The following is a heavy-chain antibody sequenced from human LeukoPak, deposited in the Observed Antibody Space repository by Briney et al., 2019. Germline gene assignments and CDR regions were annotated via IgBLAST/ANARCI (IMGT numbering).Heavy chain of an antibody. CDR1: GFTFSDYY. V-gene: IGHV3-11*01. CDR3: ARARDGYNYYPLDY. D-gene: IGHD5-12*01. J-gene: IGHJ4*02. CDR2: RSSSGNTI. Sequence: PGGSLRLSCAASGFTFSDYYMNWIRQAPGKGLEWISYRSSSGNTIYYADSVKGRFTISRDNAKNSLYLQMNSLRAEDTAVYYCARARDGYNYYPLDYWGQGTLVTVSS.